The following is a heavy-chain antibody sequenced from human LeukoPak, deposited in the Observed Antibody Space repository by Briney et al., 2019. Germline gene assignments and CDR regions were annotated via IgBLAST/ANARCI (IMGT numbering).Heavy chain of an antibody. CDR2: INTDGTTT. Sequence: GGSLRLSCAASGFTFSSYWMHWVRQAPGKGLVWVSRINTDGTTTTYADSVKGRFTISRDNAKNSLYLQMNSLRAEDTALYYCAKEMSSGWSPDAFDIWGQGTMVTVSS. D-gene: IGHD6-19*01. CDR3: AKEMSSGWSPDAFDI. CDR1: GFTFSSYW. V-gene: IGHV3-74*01. J-gene: IGHJ3*02.